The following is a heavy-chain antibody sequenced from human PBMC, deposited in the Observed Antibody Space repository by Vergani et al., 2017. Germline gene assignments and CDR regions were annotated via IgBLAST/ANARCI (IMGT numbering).Heavy chain of an antibody. CDR3: ARGVGDTIAVDS. J-gene: IGHJ4*02. CDR2: MYFRGSN. D-gene: IGHD1-26*01. V-gene: IGHV4-30-4*01. Sequence: QVKLQESGPGLGKPLQPLSLTCTVSVGPPTEVFYWSWIRQPPGKGLEWIGYMYFRGSNYYNESLKRRVSMSVDASKTQLSLRLTSVTVADTAVYYCARGVGDTIAVDSWGQGILVTVSS. CDR1: VGPPTEVFY.